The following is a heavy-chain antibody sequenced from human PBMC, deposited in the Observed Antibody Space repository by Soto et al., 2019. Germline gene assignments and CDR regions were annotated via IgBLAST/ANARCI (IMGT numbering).Heavy chain of an antibody. CDR3: ARAQPTFDY. CDR2: INHSGST. Sequence: SETLSLTCAVYGGSFSGYYWSWIRQPPGKGLEWIGEINHSGSTNYNPSLKSRVTISVDTSKNQFSLKLSSVTAADTAVYYCARAQPTFDYWGQGTLVTSPQ. CDR1: GGSFSGYY. D-gene: IGHD2-2*01. V-gene: IGHV4-34*01. J-gene: IGHJ4*02.